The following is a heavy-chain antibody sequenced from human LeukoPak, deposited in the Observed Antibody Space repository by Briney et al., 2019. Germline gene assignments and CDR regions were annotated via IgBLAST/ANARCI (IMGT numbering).Heavy chain of an antibody. D-gene: IGHD3-22*01. V-gene: IGHV3-30*02. CDR1: GFTFSSYG. J-gene: IGHJ4*02. CDR3: AKAQGYYDSSGYYFSFDY. Sequence: GGSLRLSCAASGFTFSSYGMHWVRQAPGKGLEWVAFIRYGGSNKYYADSVKGRFTISRDNSKNTLYLQMNSLRAEDTAVYYCAKAQGYYDSSGYYFSFDYWGQGTLVTVSS. CDR2: IRYGGSNK.